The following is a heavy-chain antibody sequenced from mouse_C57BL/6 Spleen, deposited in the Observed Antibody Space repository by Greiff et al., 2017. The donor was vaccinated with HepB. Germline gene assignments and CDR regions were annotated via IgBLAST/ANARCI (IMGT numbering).Heavy chain of an antibody. Sequence: VQLQQSGAELVRPGASVTLSCKASGYTFTDYEMHWVKQTPVHGLEWIGAIDPETGGTAYNQKFKGKAILTADKSSSTAYMVLRSLTSEDSAVYYCTRGGTKTWFAYGGQGTLVTVSA. V-gene: IGHV1-15*01. CDR3: TRGGTKTWFAY. CDR2: IDPETGGT. D-gene: IGHD3-3*01. CDR1: GYTFTDYE. J-gene: IGHJ3*01.